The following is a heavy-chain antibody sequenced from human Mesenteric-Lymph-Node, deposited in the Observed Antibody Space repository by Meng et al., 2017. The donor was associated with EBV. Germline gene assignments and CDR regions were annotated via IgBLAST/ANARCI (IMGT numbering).Heavy chain of an antibody. CDR1: GESFSAHY. CDR2: INDSGST. CDR3: ARAYSNFQFFDS. J-gene: IGHJ4*02. V-gene: IGHV4-34*01. Sequence: QVRLQQWGAGLLKPSETLSLTCDVYGESFSAHYGSWIRQPPEKGLGGIGEINDSGSTNYNPSLKWRGTISIDTSSWPFSLKLSSVSAAVAAVYFCARAYSNFQFFDSWGQGTLVTVSS. D-gene: IGHD4-11*01.